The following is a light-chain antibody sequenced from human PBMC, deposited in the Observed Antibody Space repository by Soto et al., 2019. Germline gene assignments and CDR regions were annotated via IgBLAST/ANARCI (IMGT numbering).Light chain of an antibody. CDR3: QQYYTTPIT. J-gene: IGKJ5*01. V-gene: IGKV4-1*01. CDR1: QIVLYSSNNKNY. Sequence: DIVMTQSPDSLAVSLGERATINCKSSQIVLYSSNNKNYLAWYQQKPRQPPKLLIYWASTRESGVPDRFSGSGSGTDFTLTISSLQAEDVAVYYCQQYYTTPITFGQGTRLEIK. CDR2: WAS.